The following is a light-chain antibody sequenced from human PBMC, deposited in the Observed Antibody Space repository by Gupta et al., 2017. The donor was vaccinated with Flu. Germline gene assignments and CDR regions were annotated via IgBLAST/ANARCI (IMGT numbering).Light chain of an antibody. CDR1: SSNIGAGYD. V-gene: IGLV1-40*01. CDR2: CNS. CDR3: KYSDSSMSGFV. Sequence: QSVLTQPPSVSGAPVQRVTISCTGSSSNIGAGYDLHWYQQLPGTDPKLLIYCNSNRPSGVTDRVSCYKAGNYASPDTNGLQAEDEADDYCKYSDSSMSGFVFGGGTKLTVL. J-gene: IGLJ3*02.